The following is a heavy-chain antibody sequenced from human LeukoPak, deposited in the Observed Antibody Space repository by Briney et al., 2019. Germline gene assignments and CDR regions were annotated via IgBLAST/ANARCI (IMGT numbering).Heavy chain of an antibody. D-gene: IGHD1-26*01. CDR1: GFTFSSYW. J-gene: IGHJ4*02. CDR3: AKDLRQWELLEGNFDY. CDR2: IKQDGSEK. V-gene: IGHV3-7*01. Sequence: PGGSLRLSCAASGFTFSSYWMSWVRQAPGKGLEWVANIKQDGSEKYYVDSVKGRFTISRDNAKNSLYLQMNSLRAEDTAVYYCAKDLRQWELLEGNFDYWGQGTLVTVSS.